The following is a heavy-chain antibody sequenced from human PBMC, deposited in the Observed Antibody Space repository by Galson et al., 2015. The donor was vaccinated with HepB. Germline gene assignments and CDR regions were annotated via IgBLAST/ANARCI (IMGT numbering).Heavy chain of an antibody. D-gene: IGHD2/OR15-2a*01. CDR1: GFSFANTA. CDR2: ISAGGTNT. CDR3: AKDDECEYHGLDY. Sequence: SLRLSCAASGFSFANTAMNWVRQAPGKGLEWISLISAGGTNTLYADSVKGRFAVSRDNSKSTLYLQINSLRAEDTAVYFCAKDDECEYHGLDYWGRGTAGTVSS. J-gene: IGHJ4*02. V-gene: IGHV3-23*01.